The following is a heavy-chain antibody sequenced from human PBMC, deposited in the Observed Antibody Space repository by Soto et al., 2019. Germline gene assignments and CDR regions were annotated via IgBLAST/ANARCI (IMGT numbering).Heavy chain of an antibody. D-gene: IGHD3-22*01. J-gene: IGHJ4*02. V-gene: IGHV1-18*01. CDR1: GYTFTNYG. Sequence: ASVKVSCKASGYTFTNYGISWVRQAPGQGLEWMGWINPYNGNTNHAQKLQGRVTMTTATSTNTVFLELRSLKSDDTAIYYCARDRLRGYDSSGFYSWGQGTMVTVSS. CDR3: ARDRLRGYDSSGFYS. CDR2: INPYNGNT.